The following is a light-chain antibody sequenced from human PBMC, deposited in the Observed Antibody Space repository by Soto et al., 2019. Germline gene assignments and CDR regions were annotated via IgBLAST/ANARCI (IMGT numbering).Light chain of an antibody. J-gene: IGKJ5*01. Sequence: EVVLTQSPATLSLSPGERVTLSCRASHNINNNLAWYQHRPGQAPRLLIFAASSRATGIPARFTGSGSGTDFTLTISSLQPEDFATYYCQQSYSTPITFGQGTRLEIK. V-gene: IGKV3-15*01. CDR1: HNINNN. CDR3: QQSYSTPIT. CDR2: AAS.